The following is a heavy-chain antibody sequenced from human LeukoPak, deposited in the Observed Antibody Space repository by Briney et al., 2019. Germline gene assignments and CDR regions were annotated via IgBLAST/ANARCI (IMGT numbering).Heavy chain of an antibody. Sequence: TSETLSLTCTVSGGSISSYYWSWIRQPPGKGLEWIGYIYYSGSTNYNPSLKSRVTISVDTSKNQFSLKLSSVTAADTAVYYCARAHPSYCSGGSCYGVYYYYMDVWGKGTTVTISS. D-gene: IGHD2-15*01. V-gene: IGHV4-59*01. CDR1: GGSISSYY. CDR3: ARAHPSYCSGGSCYGVYYYYMDV. CDR2: IYYSGST. J-gene: IGHJ6*03.